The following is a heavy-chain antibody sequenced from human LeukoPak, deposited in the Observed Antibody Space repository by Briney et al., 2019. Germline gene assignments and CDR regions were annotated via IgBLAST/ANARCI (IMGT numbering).Heavy chain of an antibody. D-gene: IGHD2-21*01. J-gene: IGHJ3*02. Sequence: SQTLSLTCTVSGGSVSSGDYYWSWIRQPPGKGLEWIGYIYYSGSTYYNPSLKSRVTISVDTSKNQFSLKLSSVTAADTAVYCCATLWSLVDAFDIWGQGTMVTVSS. CDR3: ATLWSLVDAFDI. CDR1: GGSVSSGDYY. V-gene: IGHV4-30-4*01. CDR2: IYYSGST.